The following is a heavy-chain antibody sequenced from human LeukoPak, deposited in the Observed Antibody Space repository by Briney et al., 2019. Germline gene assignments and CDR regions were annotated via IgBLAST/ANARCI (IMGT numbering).Heavy chain of an antibody. CDR1: GFTFDDYA. CDR2: ISWNSASI. CDR3: AKGLRFLEWGQDAFDI. Sequence: PGGSLRLSCAASGFTFDDYAMHWVRQAPGKGLEWVSGISWNSASIGYADSVKGRFTISRDNAKNSLYLQMNSLRAEDTALYYCAKGLRFLEWGQDAFDIWGQGTMVTVSS. J-gene: IGHJ3*02. V-gene: IGHV3-9*01. D-gene: IGHD3-3*01.